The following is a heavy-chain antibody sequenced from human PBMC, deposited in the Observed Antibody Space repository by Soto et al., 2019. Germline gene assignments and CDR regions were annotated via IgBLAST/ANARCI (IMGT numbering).Heavy chain of an antibody. CDR1: GFALSPYW. V-gene: IGHV3-30*03. CDR3: ARAQSSTVVTSSHFDP. D-gene: IGHD2-21*02. CDR2: ISYDGSTK. Sequence: PVGSLRLSCEASGFALSPYWMNWVRQAPGKGLEWVAIISYDGSTKYYGDSVKGRFTISRDNSKSTVYLQLNSLRPEDTAVYYCARAQSSTVVTSSHFDPWGQGTLVTVSS. J-gene: IGHJ5*02.